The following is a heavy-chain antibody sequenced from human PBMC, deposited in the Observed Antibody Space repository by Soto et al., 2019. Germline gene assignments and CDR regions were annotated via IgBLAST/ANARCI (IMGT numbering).Heavy chain of an antibody. Sequence: SETLSLTCTVSGGSISSYYWSWIRQPPGKGLEWIGYIYYSGSTNYNPSLKSRVTISVDTSKNQFSLKLSSVTAADTAVYYCARADWVAAIFDYWGQGTLVTVSS. V-gene: IGHV4-59*01. D-gene: IGHD2-21*02. J-gene: IGHJ4*02. CDR3: ARADWVAAIFDY. CDR1: GGSISSYY. CDR2: IYYSGST.